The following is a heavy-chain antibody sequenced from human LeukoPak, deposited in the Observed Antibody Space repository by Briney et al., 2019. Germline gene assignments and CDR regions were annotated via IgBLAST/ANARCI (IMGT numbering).Heavy chain of an antibody. D-gene: IGHD7-27*01. CDR3: ARDNWGWDY. CDR1: GFTFSGYP. J-gene: IGHJ4*02. Sequence: PGGSLRLSCAASGFTFSGYPIHWVRQAPGKGLEWVAVISYDGSNKYYADSVKGRFTISRDNSKNTLYLQMNSLRAEDTAVYYCARDNWGWDYWGQGTLVTVSS. CDR2: ISYDGSNK. V-gene: IGHV3-30-3*01.